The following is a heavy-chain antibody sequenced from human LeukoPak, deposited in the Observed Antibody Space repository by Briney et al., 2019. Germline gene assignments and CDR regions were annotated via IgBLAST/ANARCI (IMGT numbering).Heavy chain of an antibody. CDR3: VKDYSGTDGLDI. J-gene: IGHJ3*02. CDR1: GFSFSTYG. V-gene: IGHV3-30*02. Sequence: GGSLRLSCAASGFSFSTYGMHWLRQAPGKGLEGVAFIRHDGSNKYYADSVKGRFTISRDNSKNTLSLQMNSLRAEDTAVYYCVKDYSGTDGLDIWGQGTMVTVS. D-gene: IGHD1-26*01. CDR2: IRHDGSNK.